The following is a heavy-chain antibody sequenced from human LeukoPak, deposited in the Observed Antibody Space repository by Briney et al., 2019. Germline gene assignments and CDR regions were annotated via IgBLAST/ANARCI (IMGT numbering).Heavy chain of an antibody. V-gene: IGHV5-10-1*01. Sequence: GESLKISCKGSGYTFTGFWIGWVRQMPGKGLEWIGRIDPSDSSTNYSPSFQGHVSISSDKSISTAYLQWSSLKASDTAMYYCARLRGYCSSTTCRIFAMDVWGQGSTVIVSS. CDR3: ARLRGYCSSTTCRIFAMDV. CDR2: IDPSDSST. J-gene: IGHJ6*02. CDR1: GYTFTGFW. D-gene: IGHD2-2*01.